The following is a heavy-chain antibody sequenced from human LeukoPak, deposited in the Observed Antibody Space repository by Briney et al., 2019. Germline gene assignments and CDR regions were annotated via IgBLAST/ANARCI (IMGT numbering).Heavy chain of an antibody. Sequence: GGSLRLSCAASGFTFSSYSMNWVRQAPGKGLEWVSYISSSSSTIYYADSVKGRFTISRDNAKNTLYLQMNSLRAEDTAVYYCARDGSIDYWGQGTLVTVSS. CDR2: ISSSSSTI. CDR3: ARDGSIDY. CDR1: GFTFSSYS. D-gene: IGHD2-15*01. J-gene: IGHJ4*02. V-gene: IGHV3-48*04.